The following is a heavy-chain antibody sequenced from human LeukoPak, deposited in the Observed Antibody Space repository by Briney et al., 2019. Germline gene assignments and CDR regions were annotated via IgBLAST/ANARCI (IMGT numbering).Heavy chain of an antibody. V-gene: IGHV1-24*01. J-gene: IGHJ3*01. CDR3: ATDAGYSSGPNAFDL. CDR1: GYTLTELS. CDR2: FDPEDGEA. D-gene: IGHD6-19*01. Sequence: ASVKVFCKVSGYTLTELSMHWVRQAPGKGLEWLGGFDPEDGEAIYAQKFQGRVTMTEDTSTDTTYVELSSLRSEDTAVYYCATDAGYSSGPNAFDLWGQGTMVTVSS.